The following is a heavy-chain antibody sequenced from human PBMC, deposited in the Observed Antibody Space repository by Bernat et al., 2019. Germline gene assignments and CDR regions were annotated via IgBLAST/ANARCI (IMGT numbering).Heavy chain of an antibody. CDR1: GFTFSTYW. D-gene: IGHD6-13*01. CDR2: IKHDGSEK. Sequence: EVQVVESGGGLVQPGGSLRLSCEASGFTFSTYWMSWVRQAPREGLEWVANIKHDGSEKYYVDSVEGRFTISRVNARNSLFLQMNSLRAEDTAVYYCARGGGSSWFIDYWGQGTLVTVSS. CDR3: ARGGGSSWFIDY. J-gene: IGHJ4*02. V-gene: IGHV3-7*03.